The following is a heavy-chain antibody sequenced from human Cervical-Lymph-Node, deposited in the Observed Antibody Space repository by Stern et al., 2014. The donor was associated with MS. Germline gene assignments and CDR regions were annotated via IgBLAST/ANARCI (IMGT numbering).Heavy chain of an antibody. V-gene: IGHV4-4*02. Sequence: VQLEESGPGLVKPSGTLSLTCAVSGGSISSSNWWSWVRQPPGKGLEGIGEIYHSGSTNYNPSLKSRVTISVDKSKNQFSLKLSSVTAADTAVYYCARDRKYDRGSYGRWGQGTLVTVSS. J-gene: IGHJ4*02. CDR1: GGSISSSNW. CDR3: ARDRKYDRGSYGR. CDR2: IYHSGST. D-gene: IGHD1-26*01.